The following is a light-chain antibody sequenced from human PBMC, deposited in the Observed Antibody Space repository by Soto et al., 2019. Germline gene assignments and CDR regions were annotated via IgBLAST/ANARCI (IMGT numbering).Light chain of an antibody. V-gene: IGLV2-8*01. CDR2: DVS. Sequence: QSALTQPPSASGSLGQSVTISCTGTSSDVGGYNYVSWYQQHPGKAPKLLIYDVSHRPSGVPDRFSGSKSGNTASLTVSGLQAEDETDYYCRLYAGSNSLVFGTGTKLTVL. J-gene: IGLJ1*01. CDR3: RLYAGSNSLV. CDR1: SSDVGGYNY.